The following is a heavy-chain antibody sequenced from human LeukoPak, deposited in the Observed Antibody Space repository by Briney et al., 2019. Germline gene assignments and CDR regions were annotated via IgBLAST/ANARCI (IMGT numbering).Heavy chain of an antibody. V-gene: IGHV3-33*01. CDR1: GFTFSSYG. Sequence: PGGSLRLSCAASGFTFSSYGMHWVRQAPGKGLEWVAVIWYDGSNKYYADSVKGRFTISRDNSKNTLYLQMNSLRAEDTAVYYCARGLTTRHYSYFDYWGQGTLVTVSS. J-gene: IGHJ4*02. D-gene: IGHD2-15*01. CDR2: IWYDGSNK. CDR3: ARGLTTRHYSYFDY.